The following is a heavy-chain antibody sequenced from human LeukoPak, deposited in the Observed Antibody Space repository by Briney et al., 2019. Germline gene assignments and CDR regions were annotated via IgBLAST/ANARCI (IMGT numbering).Heavy chain of an antibody. CDR3: ARLRGSSGYYLAVDY. D-gene: IGHD3-22*01. CDR1: GYSLSSAYY. Sequence: SETLSLTCTVSGYSLSSAYYWGWIRQPPGKGLEWIGSIYHSGSTYYNPSLKSRVTISVDTSKNQFSLKLSSVTAADTAVYYCARLRGSSGYYLAVDYWGQGTLVTVSS. CDR2: IYHSGST. J-gene: IGHJ4*02. V-gene: IGHV4-38-2*02.